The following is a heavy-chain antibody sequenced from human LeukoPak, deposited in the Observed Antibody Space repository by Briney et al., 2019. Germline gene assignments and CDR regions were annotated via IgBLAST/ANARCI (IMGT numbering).Heavy chain of an antibody. J-gene: IGHJ4*02. CDR2: IIPIFGTA. V-gene: IGHV1-69*06. Sequence: SVKVSCKASGGTFSSYAISWVRQAPGQGLEWMGGIIPIFGTANYAQKFQGRVTITADKSTSTAYMELSSLRSEDTAVYYCARGPGEITMVRGVLDYGGQGTLVTVSS. D-gene: IGHD3-10*01. CDR1: GGTFSSYA. CDR3: ARGPGEITMVRGVLDY.